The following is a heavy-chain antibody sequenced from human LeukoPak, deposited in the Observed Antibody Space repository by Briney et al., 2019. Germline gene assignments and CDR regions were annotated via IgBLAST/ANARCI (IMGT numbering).Heavy chain of an antibody. J-gene: IGHJ4*02. Sequence: NSSETLSLTCTVSGDSISSCYWNWIRQPPGKGLEWIGYIYYSGSTNYNPSLKSRVTISVDTSKNQFSLKLSSVTAADTAVYYCARETYYYDSSGYYQYHFDHWGQGTLVTVSS. V-gene: IGHV4-59*01. CDR3: ARETYYYDSSGYYQYHFDH. D-gene: IGHD3-22*01. CDR2: IYYSGST. CDR1: GDSISSCY.